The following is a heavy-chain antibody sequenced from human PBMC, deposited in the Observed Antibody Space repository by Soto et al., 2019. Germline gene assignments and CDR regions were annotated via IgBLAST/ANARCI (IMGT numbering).Heavy chain of an antibody. J-gene: IGHJ4*02. D-gene: IGHD4-17*01. CDR2: MNPNSGNT. CDR3: ARTPNGDNVDS. V-gene: IGHV1-8*01. CDR1: GYTFTSYD. Sequence: QVQLVQSGAEVKKPGASVKVSCKASGYTFTSYDINWVRQATGQGVEWMGWMNPNSGNTGYAQKFQGRVTMTRNTSISTHYMELSRPGSEDTAVYYCARTPNGDNVDSWGQGTLVTVSS.